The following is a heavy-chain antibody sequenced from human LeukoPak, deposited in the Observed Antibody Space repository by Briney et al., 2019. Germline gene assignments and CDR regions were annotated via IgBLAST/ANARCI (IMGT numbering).Heavy chain of an antibody. CDR2: IRYDGSNK. D-gene: IGHD3-22*01. Sequence: GGSLRLSCAASGFTFSSYGMHWVRQAPGKGLEWVAFIRYDGSNKYYADSVKGRFTISRDNAKNSVYLQMNSLRADDTAVYYCARNWVAMIVVADDALDIWGQGTMVTVSS. CDR1: GFTFSSYG. CDR3: ARNWVAMIVVADDALDI. J-gene: IGHJ3*02. V-gene: IGHV3-30*02.